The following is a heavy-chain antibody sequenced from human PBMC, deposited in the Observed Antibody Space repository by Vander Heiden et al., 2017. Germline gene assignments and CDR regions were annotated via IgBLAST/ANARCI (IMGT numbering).Heavy chain of an antibody. CDR3: AKVLVVTPKAEFDY. D-gene: IGHD3-22*01. CDR1: VFPFSSYA. CDR2: ISGSGGST. Sequence: EVQLLESGGGLVQPGGSLRLSCAASVFPFSSYAMSWVRQAPGKGLEWVSAISGSGGSTYYADSVKGRFTISRDNSKNTLYLQMNSLRAEDTAVYYCAKVLVVTPKAEFDYWGQGTLVTVSS. J-gene: IGHJ4*02. V-gene: IGHV3-23*01.